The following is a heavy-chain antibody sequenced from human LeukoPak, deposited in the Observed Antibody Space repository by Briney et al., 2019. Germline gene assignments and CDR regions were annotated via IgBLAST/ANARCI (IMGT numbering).Heavy chain of an antibody. CDR1: GYTFTGYY. J-gene: IGHJ4*02. CDR2: INPNSGGT. V-gene: IGHV1-2*06. Sequence: ASVKVSCKASGYTFTGYYMHWVRQAPGQGLEWMGLINPNSGGTNYAQKFQGRVTMTRDTSINTAYMELSRLRSDDTAVYYCARGGAYDYVWGSYRYFDHWGQGTLVTVSS. CDR3: ARGGAYDYVWGSYRYFDH. D-gene: IGHD3-16*02.